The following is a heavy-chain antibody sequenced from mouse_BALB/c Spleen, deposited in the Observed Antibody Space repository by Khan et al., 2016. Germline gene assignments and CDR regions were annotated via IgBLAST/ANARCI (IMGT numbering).Heavy chain of an antibody. V-gene: IGHV1-62-2*01. D-gene: IGHD2-1*01. CDR2: FYPFSGSM. CDR1: GYTLTEYL. J-gene: IGHJ4*01. Sequence: QVRLQQPGAGLVQPGASVKLSCNASGYTLTEYLIHWVKQRSGQGLAWIGWFYPFSGSMKSNEKFKDKATLTADKSSSTVYMVLRRLTSEVFPVYCRARQDGNPHYARDNWGQGTSVTGSS. CDR3: ARQDGNPHYARDN.